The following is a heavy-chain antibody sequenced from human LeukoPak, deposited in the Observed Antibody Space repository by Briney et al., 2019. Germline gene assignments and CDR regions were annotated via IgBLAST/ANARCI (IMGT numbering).Heavy chain of an antibody. CDR2: MNPNSGNT. CDR3: AREVVVVPAAMFRLNWFDP. CDR1: GYTFTSYD. V-gene: IGHV1-8*01. Sequence: GASVKVSCKASGYTFTSYDINWVRQATGQGLEWMGWMNPNSGNTGYAQKLQGRVTMTTDTSTSTAYMELRSLRSDDTAVYYCAREVVVVPAAMFRLNWFDPWGQGTLVTVSS. D-gene: IGHD2-2*01. J-gene: IGHJ5*02.